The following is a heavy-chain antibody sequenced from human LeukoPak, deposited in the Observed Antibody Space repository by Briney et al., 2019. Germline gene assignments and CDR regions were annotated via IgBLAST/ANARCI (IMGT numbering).Heavy chain of an antibody. CDR3: AKVPGSGTYFPYYFDS. D-gene: IGHD3-10*01. Sequence: GGSLRLSCAASGFTFSSYAMTCVRQAPGKGLEWVSAISAGGGATYYADSVKGRFTLSRDSSKNTLYLQMNSLRTEDTAVYYCAKVPGSGTYFPYYFDSWGQGTLVTVSS. V-gene: IGHV3-23*01. CDR1: GFTFSSYA. J-gene: IGHJ4*02. CDR2: ISAGGGAT.